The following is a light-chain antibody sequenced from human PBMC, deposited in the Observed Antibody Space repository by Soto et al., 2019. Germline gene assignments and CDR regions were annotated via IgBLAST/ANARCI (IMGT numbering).Light chain of an antibody. V-gene: IGKV3-20*01. Sequence: EIVLTQSPGTLSLSPGERATLSCRTSQSVTSSYLAWYQQRPGQAPRLLINAASNRATAIPDRFSGSGSGTDFTLTISRLEPDDFAVYYCQLYGSSPLFTFGPGTRVDIK. CDR2: AAS. CDR3: QLYGSSPLFT. J-gene: IGKJ3*01. CDR1: QSVTSSY.